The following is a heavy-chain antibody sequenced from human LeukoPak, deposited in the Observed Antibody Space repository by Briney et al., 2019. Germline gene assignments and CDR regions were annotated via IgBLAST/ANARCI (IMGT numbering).Heavy chain of an antibody. CDR1: GFTFSSYA. V-gene: IGHV3-7*01. CDR3: ARENEDAFDI. CDR2: IKQDGSEK. Sequence: PGGSLRLSCAASGFTFSSYAMSWVRQAPGKGLEWVANIKQDGSEKYYVDSVKGRFTISRDNAKNSLYLQMNSLRAEDTAVYYCARENEDAFDIWGQGTMVTVSS. J-gene: IGHJ3*02.